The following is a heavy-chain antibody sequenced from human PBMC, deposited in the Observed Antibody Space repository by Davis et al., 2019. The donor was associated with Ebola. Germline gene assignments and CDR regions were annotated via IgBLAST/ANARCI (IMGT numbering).Heavy chain of an antibody. D-gene: IGHD6-19*01. J-gene: IGHJ4*02. Sequence: PGGSLRLSCPASGFTSSTYSLNWVPQAPGKGLEWVSSFSSSSSYIYYADSVTGRFTISRDNAKNSLYLQMNSLRAEDTAVYYCAREIAVAYFDYWGQGTLVTVSS. V-gene: IGHV3-21*01. CDR3: AREIAVAYFDY. CDR1: GFTSSTYS. CDR2: FSSSSSYI.